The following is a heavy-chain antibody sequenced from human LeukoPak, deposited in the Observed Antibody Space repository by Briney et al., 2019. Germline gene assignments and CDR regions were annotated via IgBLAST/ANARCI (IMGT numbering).Heavy chain of an antibody. CDR3: ASGHATAGYYYYGMDV. D-gene: IGHD1-14*01. CDR1: GFTVSSNY. V-gene: IGHV3-53*04. CDR2: IYSGGST. J-gene: IGHJ6*02. Sequence: GGSLRLSCAASGFTVSSNYMSWVRQAPGKGLEWVSVIYSGGSTYYADSVKGRFTISRHNSKNTLYLQMNSLRAEDTAVYYCASGHATAGYYYYGMDVWGQGTTVTVSS.